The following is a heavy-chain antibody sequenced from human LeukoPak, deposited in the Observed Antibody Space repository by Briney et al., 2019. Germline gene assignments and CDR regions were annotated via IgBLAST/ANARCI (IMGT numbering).Heavy chain of an antibody. CDR2: ISGSGGST. V-gene: IGHV3-23*01. J-gene: IGHJ4*02. CDR1: GFTFSSYA. Sequence: GGSLRLSCAASGFTFSSYAISWVRQAPGKGLEWVSAISGSGGSTYYADSVKGRFTISRDNSKNTLYLQMNSLRAEDTAVYYCAKVTIFGVVPYYFDYWGQGTLVTVSS. CDR3: AKVTIFGVVPYYFDY. D-gene: IGHD3-3*01.